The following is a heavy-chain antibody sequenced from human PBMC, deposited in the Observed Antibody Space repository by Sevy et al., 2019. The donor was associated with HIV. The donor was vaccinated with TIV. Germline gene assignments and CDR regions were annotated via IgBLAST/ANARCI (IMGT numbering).Heavy chain of an antibody. CDR3: ARDTPKYYDSSGYRTYNWFDP. Sequence: ASVKVSCKASGYTFTGYYMHWVRQAPGQGLEWMGRINPNSGGTNYAQKFQGRVTMTRATSISTAYMEQSRLRSDDTAVYYCARDTPKYYDSSGYRTYNWFDPWGQGTLVTVSS. V-gene: IGHV1-2*06. J-gene: IGHJ5*02. CDR2: INPNSGGT. D-gene: IGHD3-22*01. CDR1: GYTFTGYY.